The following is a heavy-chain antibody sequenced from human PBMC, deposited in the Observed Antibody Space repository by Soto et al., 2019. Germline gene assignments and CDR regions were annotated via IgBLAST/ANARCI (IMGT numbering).Heavy chain of an antibody. J-gene: IGHJ5*02. CDR1: GGSISSYY. CDR2: IYYSGST. D-gene: IGHD2-2*01. Sequence: QVQLQESGPGLVKPSETLSLTCTVSGGSISSYYWSWIRQPPGKGLERIGYIYYSGSTNYNPSLKSRVTISVDTSKNQFSLKLSSVTAADTAVYYCARVEGYCSSTSCYSTKSWWFDPWGQGTLVTVSS. V-gene: IGHV4-59*01. CDR3: ARVEGYCSSTSCYSTKSWWFDP.